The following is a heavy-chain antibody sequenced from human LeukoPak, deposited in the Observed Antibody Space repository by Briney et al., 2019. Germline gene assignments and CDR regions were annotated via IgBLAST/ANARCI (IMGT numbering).Heavy chain of an antibody. Sequence: ASVKVSCKASGYTVTGYYIHWVRQAPGQGLEWMGWINPNSGGTDYAQKFQGRVTMTRHTSISTAYMELSRLRSDDTAVYYCARVGTLIVVDFDYWGQGPLLTVSS. CDR3: ARVGTLIVVDFDY. CDR1: GYTVTGYY. J-gene: IGHJ4*02. D-gene: IGHD3-22*01. CDR2: INPNSGGT. V-gene: IGHV1-2*02.